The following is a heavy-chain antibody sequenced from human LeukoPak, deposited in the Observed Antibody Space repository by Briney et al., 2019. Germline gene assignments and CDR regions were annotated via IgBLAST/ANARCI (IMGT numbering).Heavy chain of an antibody. CDR2: IHNSEST. CDR1: GGSISTSYYY. J-gene: IGHJ4*02. Sequence: SETLSLTCTVSGGSISTSYYYWGWIRQPPGKGLEWIGNIHNSESTYYNPSLKSRVTISVDTSKNQFSLKLSSVTAADTAVYYCARQVTFGYAYAYYFDYWGQGSLVTVSS. D-gene: IGHD5-18*01. V-gene: IGHV4-39*01. CDR3: ARQVTFGYAYAYYFDY.